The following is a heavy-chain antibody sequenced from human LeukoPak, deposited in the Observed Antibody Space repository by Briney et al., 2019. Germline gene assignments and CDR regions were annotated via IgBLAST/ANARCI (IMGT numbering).Heavy chain of an antibody. Sequence: GGSLRLSCAASGFTLSTYWMHWVRQVPGKGLVWVSRINSDGSSTTHADYVKGRFTISRDNAKNPLYLQMNSPRAEDTAVYYCARDKYGGNSNAFDIWGQGTLVTVSS. D-gene: IGHD4-23*01. CDR2: INSDGSST. V-gene: IGHV3-74*01. J-gene: IGHJ3*02. CDR1: GFTLSTYW. CDR3: ARDKYGGNSNAFDI.